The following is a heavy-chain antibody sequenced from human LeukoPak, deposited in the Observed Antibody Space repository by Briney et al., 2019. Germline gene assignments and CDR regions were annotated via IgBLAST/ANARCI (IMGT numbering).Heavy chain of an antibody. J-gene: IGHJ4*02. Sequence: ASETLSLTCTVSGGSISSGSYYWSWIRQPAGKGLEWIGRIYTSGSTNYNPSLKSRVTISGDTSKNQYSLKLRSVTAADTAVYYCARHFKRIIRGDIIQYLDYWGQGTLVTVSS. D-gene: IGHD3-10*01. V-gene: IGHV4-61*02. CDR2: IYTSGST. CDR1: GGSISSGSYY. CDR3: ARHFKRIIRGDIIQYLDY.